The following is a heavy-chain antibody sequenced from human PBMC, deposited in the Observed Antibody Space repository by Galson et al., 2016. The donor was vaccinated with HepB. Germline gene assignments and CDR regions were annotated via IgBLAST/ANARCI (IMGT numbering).Heavy chain of an antibody. V-gene: IGHV3-48*02. CDR1: GFSLRSYW. CDR3: ARDSLEPGYAFDI. J-gene: IGHJ3*02. D-gene: IGHD1-1*01. Sequence: SLRLSCAASGFSLRSYWMHWVRQAPGKGLEWVSFISWSSSTIYYSESVKGRFTISRDNAKNSLFLQMNSLREEDTAVYHCARDSLEPGYAFDIWGQGTLVAVSA. CDR2: ISWSSSTI.